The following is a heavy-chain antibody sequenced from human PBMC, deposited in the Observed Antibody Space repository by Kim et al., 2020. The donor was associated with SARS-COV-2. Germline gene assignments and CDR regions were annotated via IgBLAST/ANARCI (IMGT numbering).Heavy chain of an antibody. CDR3: ARNLRMVVAYDY. D-gene: IGHD2-15*01. CDR1: GGSISSSSYY. Sequence: SETLSLTCTVSGGSISSSSYYWGWIRQPPGKGLEWIGSIYYSGSTYYNPSLKSRVTISVDTSKNQFSLKLSSVTAADTAVYYCARNLRMVVAYDYWGQGTLVTVSS. J-gene: IGHJ4*02. V-gene: IGHV4-39*01. CDR2: IYYSGST.